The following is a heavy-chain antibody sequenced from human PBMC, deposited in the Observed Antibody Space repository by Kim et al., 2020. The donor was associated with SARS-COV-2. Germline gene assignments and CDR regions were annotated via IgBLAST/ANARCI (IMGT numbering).Heavy chain of an antibody. Sequence: YYNPSLKSRVTISVDTSKNQFSLKLSSVTAADTAVYYCALTLAMIVDFDIWGQGTMVTVSS. V-gene: IGHV4-39*07. CDR3: ALTLAMIVDFDI. D-gene: IGHD3-22*01. J-gene: IGHJ3*02.